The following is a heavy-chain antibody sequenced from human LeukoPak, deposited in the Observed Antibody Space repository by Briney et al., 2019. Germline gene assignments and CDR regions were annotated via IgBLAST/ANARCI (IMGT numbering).Heavy chain of an antibody. D-gene: IGHD3-10*01. Sequence: GGSLRLSCAASGFTFSDYYISWIRQAPGKGLEWLSIVSSGGDITTYADSVKGRFTISRDNTRNLLFLQMNSLRAEDTAVYYCAKVAHYYGSGSYYEYYFDYWGQGTLVTVSS. J-gene: IGHJ4*02. CDR1: GFTFSDYY. CDR3: AKVAHYYGSGSYYEYYFDY. V-gene: IGHV3-11*01. CDR2: VSSGGDIT.